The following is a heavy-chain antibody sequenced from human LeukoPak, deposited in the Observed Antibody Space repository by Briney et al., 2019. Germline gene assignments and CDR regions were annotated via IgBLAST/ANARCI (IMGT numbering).Heavy chain of an antibody. D-gene: IGHD3-22*01. V-gene: IGHV4-38-2*02. CDR1: GYSISSGYY. CDR2: IYHSGST. CDR3: ARGERSYYYDSSGTFDY. J-gene: IGHJ4*02. Sequence: SETLSLTCTVSGYSISSGYYWGWIRQPPGKGLEWIGSIYHSGSTYYNPSLKSRVTISVDTSKNQFSLKLSSVTAADTAVYYCARGERSYYYDSSGTFDYWGQGTLVTVSS.